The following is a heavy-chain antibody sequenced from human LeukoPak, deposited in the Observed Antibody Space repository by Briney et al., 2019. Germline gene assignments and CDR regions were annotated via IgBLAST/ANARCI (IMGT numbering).Heavy chain of an antibody. CDR2: INHSGST. D-gene: IGHD5-18*01. CDR1: GGSFSGYY. V-gene: IGHV4-34*01. Sequence: SETLSLTCAVYGGSFSGYYWSWIRQPPGKGLEWIGEINHSGSTNYNPSLKSRVTISIDTSKNQFSLKLASVTAADTAIYYCAKGAGGFSYYNWFDPWGQGTLVTVSS. CDR3: AKGAGGFSYYNWFDP. J-gene: IGHJ5*02.